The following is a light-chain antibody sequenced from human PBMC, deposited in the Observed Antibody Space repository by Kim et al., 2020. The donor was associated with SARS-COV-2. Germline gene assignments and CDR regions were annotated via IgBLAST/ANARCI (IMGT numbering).Light chain of an antibody. Sequence: QSVLTQPPSVSGAPGQRVTISCTGSSSNIGAGYDVHWYQQLPGTAPKLLIYRNSNRPSGVPDRFSGSKSGTSASLAITGLQAEDEADYYCQSYDSSLSGHWVFGGGTKLTVL. V-gene: IGLV1-40*01. J-gene: IGLJ3*02. CDR1: SSNIGAGYD. CDR3: QSYDSSLSGHWV. CDR2: RNS.